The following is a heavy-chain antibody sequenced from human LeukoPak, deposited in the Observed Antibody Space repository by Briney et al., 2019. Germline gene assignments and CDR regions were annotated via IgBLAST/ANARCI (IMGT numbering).Heavy chain of an antibody. CDR2: IYRGGST. J-gene: IGHJ4*02. V-gene: IGHV3-53*01. D-gene: IGHD3-22*01. Sequence: GSLRLSCAASGFVLSNNYLTWVRQAPGKGLEGVSVIYRGGSTFYADSVKGRFTISRDNSKNTLYLQMNSLRAEDTAVYYCARGLYYDTSGYYYHDYWGQGTLVTVSS. CDR1: GFVLSNNY. CDR3: ARGLYYDTSGYYYHDY.